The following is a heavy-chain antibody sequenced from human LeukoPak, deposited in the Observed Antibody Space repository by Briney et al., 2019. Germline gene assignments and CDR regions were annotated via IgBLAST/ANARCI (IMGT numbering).Heavy chain of an antibody. Sequence: PGGSLRLSCAPSGFTFNPFNMNWFRQAPGKGLEWVSSINSGGDYKYYADSVKGRFTTSRDNAKNSLSLQLISLRVEDTAIYYCARGHYDVLASSYKWTPDYWGQGTLVTVSS. V-gene: IGHV3-21*01. J-gene: IGHJ4*02. D-gene: IGHD3-9*01. CDR2: INSGGDYK. CDR1: GFTFNPFN. CDR3: ARGHYDVLASSYKWTPDY.